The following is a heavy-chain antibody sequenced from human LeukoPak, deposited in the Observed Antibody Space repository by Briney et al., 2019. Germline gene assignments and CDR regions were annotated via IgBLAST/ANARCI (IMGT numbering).Heavy chain of an antibody. D-gene: IGHD3-10*01. V-gene: IGHV3-48*03. J-gene: IGHJ4*02. CDR3: ARDGSGLRVISYFDY. CDR2: ISSSGSTI. Sequence: PGGSLRLSCAASGFTFSSYEMNWVRQAPGKGLEWVSYISSSGSTIYYADSVKGRFTISRDNAKNSLYLQMNSLRAEDTAVYYCARDGSGLRVISYFDYWGQGTLVTVSS. CDR1: GFTFSSYE.